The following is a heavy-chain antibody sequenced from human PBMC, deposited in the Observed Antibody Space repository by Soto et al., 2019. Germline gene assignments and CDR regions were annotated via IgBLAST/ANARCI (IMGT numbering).Heavy chain of an antibody. CDR2: IYYSGST. D-gene: IGHD2-15*01. Sequence: PSETLSLTCTVSGGSISSYFWSWIRQPPGKGLEWIGYIYYSGSTNYNPSLKSRVTISVDTSKNQFSLKLSSVTAADTAVYYCARARRYCSGGSCYSRYFDYWGQGTLVTVSS. V-gene: IGHV4-59*01. CDR1: GGSISSYF. J-gene: IGHJ4*02. CDR3: ARARRYCSGGSCYSRYFDY.